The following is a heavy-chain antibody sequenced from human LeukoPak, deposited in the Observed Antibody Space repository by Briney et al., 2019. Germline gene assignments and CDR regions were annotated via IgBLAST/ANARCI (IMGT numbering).Heavy chain of an antibody. CDR2: INPNSGGT. D-gene: IGHD6-13*01. J-gene: IGHJ4*02. CDR1: GYAFTVYY. Sequence: ASVTVSCKASGYAFTVYYMHWVRQAPGQGLEWMGWINPNSGGTYYAQKFQGRVTMTRDTSISTAYMELSRLRSDDTAVYYCARDLQQLVMGFDYWGQGTLVTVSS. V-gene: IGHV1-2*02. CDR3: ARDLQQLVMGFDY.